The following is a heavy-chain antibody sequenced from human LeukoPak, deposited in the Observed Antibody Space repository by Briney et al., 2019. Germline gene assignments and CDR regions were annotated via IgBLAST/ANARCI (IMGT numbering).Heavy chain of an antibody. CDR2: ISFNGAET. V-gene: IGHV3-30*04. CDR1: GFTFNTYA. Sequence: RSLRLSCVASGFTFNTYAMQWVRQVPGKGLEWVAYISFNGAETYYGDSVKGRFTISRDSSKNTLFLQMNRLRPEDAAVYYCAKAPVTTCRGAYCYPFDYWGQGTLVTVSS. CDR3: AKAPVTTCRGAYCYPFDY. D-gene: IGHD2-21*01. J-gene: IGHJ4*02.